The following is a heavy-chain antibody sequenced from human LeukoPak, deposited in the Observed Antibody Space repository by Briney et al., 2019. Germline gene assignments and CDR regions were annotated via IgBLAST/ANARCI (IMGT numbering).Heavy chain of an antibody. CDR2: INSDGSST. J-gene: IGHJ5*02. CDR1: GFTFSSYW. CDR3: AKDDDDYYDSSGLNWFDP. Sequence: PGGSLRLSCAASGFTFSSYWMHWVRQAPGKGLVWVSRINSDGSSTSYADSVKGRFTISRDNAKNTLYLQMNSLRAEDTAVYYCAKDDDDYYDSSGLNWFDPWGQGTLVTVSS. V-gene: IGHV3-74*01. D-gene: IGHD3-22*01.